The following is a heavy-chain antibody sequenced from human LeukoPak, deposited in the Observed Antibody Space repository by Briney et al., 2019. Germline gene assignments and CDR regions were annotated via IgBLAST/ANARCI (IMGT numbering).Heavy chain of an antibody. D-gene: IGHD2-15*01. J-gene: IGHJ4*02. CDR1: GGSFSGYY. CDR3: AASVVVVAARDY. Sequence: SETLSLTCAVYGGSFSGYYWSWIRQPPGKGLEWIGEIKHSGSTNYNPSLKSRVTISVDTSKNQFSLKLSSVTAADTAVYYCAASVVVVAARDYWGQGTLVTVSS. CDR2: IKHSGST. V-gene: IGHV4-34*01.